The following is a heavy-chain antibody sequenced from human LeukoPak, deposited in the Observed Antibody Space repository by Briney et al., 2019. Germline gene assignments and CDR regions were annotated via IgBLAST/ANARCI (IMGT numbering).Heavy chain of an antibody. V-gene: IGHV4-59*01. D-gene: IGHD5-12*01. Sequence: SETLSLTCTVYGGSISSDYWSWIRQPPGKGLDWIGYIYYSGGTNYNPSLKSRVTISVDTSKNQFSLRLTSVSAADTAVYYCARGFDSKSTYFDYWGQGTLLTVSS. CDR2: IYYSGGT. CDR3: ARGFDSKSTYFDY. CDR1: GGSISSDY. J-gene: IGHJ4*02.